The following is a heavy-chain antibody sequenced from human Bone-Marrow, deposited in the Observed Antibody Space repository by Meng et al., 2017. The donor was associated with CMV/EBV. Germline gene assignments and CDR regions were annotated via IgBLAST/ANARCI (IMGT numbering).Heavy chain of an antibody. CDR3: ARGRSSSWSDWFDP. J-gene: IGHJ5*02. V-gene: IGHV1-8*01. CDR2: MNPNRGNT. Sequence: ASVKVSCKASGYTFTSYDINWVRQATGQGLEWMGWMNPNRGNTGYAQKFEGRVTMTRNTSISTAYMELSSLRSEDTAVYYCARGRSSSWSDWFDPWGQGTLVTVSS. CDR1: GYTFTSYD. D-gene: IGHD6-6*01.